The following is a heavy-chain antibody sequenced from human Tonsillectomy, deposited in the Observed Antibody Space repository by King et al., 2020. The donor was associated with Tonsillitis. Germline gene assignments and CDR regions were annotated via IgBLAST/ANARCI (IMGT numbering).Heavy chain of an antibody. J-gene: IGHJ6*03. D-gene: IGHD3-3*01. CDR3: ARHPAPRFGVFHYMDV. V-gene: IGHV4-59*08. Sequence: VQLQESGPGLVKPSETLSLTCTVSGGSISSYYWSWIRQPPGKGLEWIGYIYYSGSTNYNPSLKSRVTISVDTSKNQFSLKLSSVTAADTAVYYCARHPAPRFGVFHYMDVWGKGTTVTVSS. CDR2: IYYSGST. CDR1: GGSISSYY.